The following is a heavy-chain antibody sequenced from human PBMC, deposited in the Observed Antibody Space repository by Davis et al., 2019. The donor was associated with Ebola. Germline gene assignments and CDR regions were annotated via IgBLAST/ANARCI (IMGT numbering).Heavy chain of an antibody. Sequence: PGGSLRLSCAASGFPFSSYDMHWVRQVTGKGLEWVSAIGRDGDTYYPGSVKGRFSISRVNGKNSLYLQMNSLRAGDTAVYYCVRGGVGATRRDYYYYGMDVWGKGTTVIVSS. CDR3: VRGGVGATRRDYYYYGMDV. V-gene: IGHV3-13*01. D-gene: IGHD1-26*01. CDR1: GFPFSSYD. CDR2: IGRDGDT. J-gene: IGHJ6*04.